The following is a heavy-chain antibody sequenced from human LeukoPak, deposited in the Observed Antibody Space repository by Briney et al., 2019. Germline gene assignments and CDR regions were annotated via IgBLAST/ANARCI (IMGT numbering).Heavy chain of an antibody. Sequence: PGGSLRLSCAASGFTFSASSMNWVRQAPGKGLEWLSSMSDTGTIFYTDSVQGRFTISRDNAQNSLYLQMNSLRADGTAVYYCARERARSWSTFMDVWGKGTTVIVSS. CDR1: GFTFSASS. D-gene: IGHD6-13*01. CDR3: ARERARSWSTFMDV. J-gene: IGHJ6*03. V-gene: IGHV3-69-1*01. CDR2: MSDTGTI.